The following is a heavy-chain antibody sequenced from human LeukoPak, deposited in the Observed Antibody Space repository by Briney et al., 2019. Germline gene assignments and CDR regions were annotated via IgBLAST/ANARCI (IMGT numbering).Heavy chain of an antibody. Sequence: GGSLRLSCAASGFTFSHYSMNWVRQTPGKGLEWVSFISSSSSYIYYGDSVKGRFTISRDNAKNSLFLQMNSLRAEDTAVYYCARRGYSSGWNRFDYWGQGTLVTVSS. CDR1: GFTFSHYS. J-gene: IGHJ4*02. D-gene: IGHD6-25*01. CDR2: ISSSSSYI. CDR3: ARRGYSSGWNRFDY. V-gene: IGHV3-21*01.